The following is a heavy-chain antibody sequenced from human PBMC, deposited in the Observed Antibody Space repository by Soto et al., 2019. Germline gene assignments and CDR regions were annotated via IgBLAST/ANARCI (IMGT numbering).Heavy chain of an antibody. CDR3: ASGGAGSGPFTWELPDH. V-gene: IGHV1-45*02. CDR2: ITPFSGDV. Sequence: QMQLVQSGAEVKKTGSSVTVSCKALGNTFSYRYLHWVRQAPGQALEWMGWITPFSGDVHYAQKFQERVTLTRDRSINTAYMRMSSLRSEDTAIYFYASGGAGSGPFTWELPDHWGQGTLVTVSS. J-gene: IGHJ4*02. CDR1: GNTFSYRY. D-gene: IGHD1-26*01.